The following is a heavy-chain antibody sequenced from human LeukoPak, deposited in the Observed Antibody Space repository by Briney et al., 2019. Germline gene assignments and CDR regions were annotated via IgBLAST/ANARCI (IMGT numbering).Heavy chain of an antibody. CDR2: INPNSGGT. J-gene: IGHJ5*02. V-gene: IGHV1-2*02. CDR3: AREGGSVCSGGSCYWFDP. D-gene: IGHD2-15*01. CDR1: GYTFTGYY. Sequence: GASVKVSCKASGYTFTGYYMHWVRQAPGQGLERMGWINPNSGGTNYAQKFQGRVTMTRDTSISTAYMELSRLRSNDTAVYYCAREGGSVCSGGSCYWFDPWGQGTLVTVSS.